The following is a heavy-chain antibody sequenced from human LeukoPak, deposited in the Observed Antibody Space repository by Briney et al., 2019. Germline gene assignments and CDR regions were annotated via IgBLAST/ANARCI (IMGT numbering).Heavy chain of an antibody. V-gene: IGHV3-30*02. CDR3: AKDSLADIDY. CDR2: IRHDGSIK. CDR1: GFIFSTYG. Sequence: PGGSLRLSCAASGFIFSTYGMYWVRQAPGKGLEWVAFIRHDGSIKNYADSVKGRSTISRDNSKNTLYRQMNSLRAEDTAVYYCAKDSLADIDYWGQGTLVTVSS. D-gene: IGHD3-16*01. J-gene: IGHJ4*02.